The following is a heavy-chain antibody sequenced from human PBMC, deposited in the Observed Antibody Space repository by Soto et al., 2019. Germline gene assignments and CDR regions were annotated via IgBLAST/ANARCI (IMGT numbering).Heavy chain of an antibody. CDR2: ITGSGGST. D-gene: IGHD3-10*01. CDR3: AKGYGAGKYYYYGMDV. Sequence: GGSLRLSCAASGFTFSSYAMSWVRQAPGKGLEWVSAITGSGGSTYYADSVKGRFTISRDNSKNTLYLQMNSLRAEDTAVYSCAKGYGAGKYYYYGMDVWGQGTTVTVSS. CDR1: GFTFSSYA. J-gene: IGHJ6*02. V-gene: IGHV3-23*01.